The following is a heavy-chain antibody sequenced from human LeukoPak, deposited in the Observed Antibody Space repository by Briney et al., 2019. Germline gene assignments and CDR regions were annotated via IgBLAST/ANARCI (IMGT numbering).Heavy chain of an antibody. CDR2: IYYSGST. V-gene: IGHV4-31*03. Sequence: SETLSLTCTVSGGSISSGGYYWSWIRQHPGKGLGWIGYIYYSGSTYYNPSLKSRVTISVDTSKSQFSLKLSSVTAADTAVYYCARTSGDSYYYGSGSPKFFDYWGQGTLVTVSS. D-gene: IGHD3-10*01. J-gene: IGHJ4*02. CDR3: ARTSGDSYYYGSGSPKFFDY. CDR1: GGSISSGGYY.